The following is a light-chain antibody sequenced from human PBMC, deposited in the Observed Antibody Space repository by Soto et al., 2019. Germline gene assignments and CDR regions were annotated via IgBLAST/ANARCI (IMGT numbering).Light chain of an antibody. CDR1: QSINSW. Sequence: DFHMTQSPSTLSASVGDRVTITCRASQSINSWLAWYQQKPGKAPKLLIYKASSLESGVPSRFSGSGSGTEFTLTISSLQPDDFATYYCQHYNSYSWTFGQGTKVDI. CDR3: QHYNSYSWT. CDR2: KAS. J-gene: IGKJ1*01. V-gene: IGKV1-5*03.